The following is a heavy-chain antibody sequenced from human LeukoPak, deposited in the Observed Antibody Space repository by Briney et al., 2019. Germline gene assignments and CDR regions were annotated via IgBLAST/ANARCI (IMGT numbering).Heavy chain of an antibody. J-gene: IGHJ6*03. CDR1: GFTFSKYW. Sequence: GGSLRLSCATSGFTFSKYWMSWVRQTPGKGLEWVANIKQDGSEKYHVDSVKGRFTISRDNAKSSLYLQMNSLRAEDTAVYYCARANSAYDLSDYYYYYYYMDLWGKGTTVTVSS. CDR3: ARANSAYDLSDYYYYYYYMDL. CDR2: IKQDGSEK. V-gene: IGHV3-7*01. D-gene: IGHD5-12*01.